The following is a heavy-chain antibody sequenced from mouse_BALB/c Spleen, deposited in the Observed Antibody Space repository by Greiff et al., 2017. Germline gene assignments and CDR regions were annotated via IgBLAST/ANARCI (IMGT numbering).Heavy chain of an antibody. J-gene: IGHJ4*01. D-gene: IGHD2-1*01. CDR1: GFTFSSYA. V-gene: IGHV5-6-5*01. Sequence: EVKLVESGGGLVKPGGSLKLSCAASGFTFSSYAMSWVRQTPEKRLEWVASISNGGSTYYPDSVKGRFTISRDNAKNTLYLQMSSLKSEDTAMYYCARGGNYVGYYAMDYWGQGTSVTVSS. CDR2: ISNGGST. CDR3: ARGGNYVGYYAMDY.